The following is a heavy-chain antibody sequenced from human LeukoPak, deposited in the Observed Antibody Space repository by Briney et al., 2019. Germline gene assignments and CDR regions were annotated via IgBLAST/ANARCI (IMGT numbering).Heavy chain of an antibody. CDR2: ISSSGSTI. J-gene: IGHJ4*02. CDR3: AKYGDYAHSFDY. CDR1: GFTFSSYE. V-gene: IGHV3-48*03. Sequence: PGGSLRLSCAASGFTFSSYEMNWVRQAPGKGLEWVSYISSSGSTIYYADSVKGRFTISRDNAKNSLYLQMNSLRAEDTAVYYCAKYGDYAHSFDYWGQGTLVTVSS. D-gene: IGHD4-17*01.